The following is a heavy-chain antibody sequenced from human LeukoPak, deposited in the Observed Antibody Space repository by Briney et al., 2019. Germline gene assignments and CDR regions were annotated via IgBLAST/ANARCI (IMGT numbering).Heavy chain of an antibody. J-gene: IGHJ3*02. CDR2: ISGSGGST. D-gene: IGHD1-26*01. CDR1: GFTFSSYA. Sequence: GGSLRLSCAASGFTFSSYAMSWVRQAPGKGLEWVSAISGSGGSTYYADSVKGRFTISRDNSKNTLYLQMNSLRAEDTAVYYCAKDGSVGATKWNAFDIWGQGTMVTVSS. CDR3: AKDGSVGATKWNAFDI. V-gene: IGHV3-23*01.